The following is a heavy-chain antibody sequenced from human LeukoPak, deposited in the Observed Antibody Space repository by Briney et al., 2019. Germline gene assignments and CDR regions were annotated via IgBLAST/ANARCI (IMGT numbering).Heavy chain of an antibody. CDR1: GFTFTNAW. CDR2: IKSRPDGGTT. V-gene: IGHV3-15*01. Sequence: GGSLRLSCAASGFTFTNAWMDWVRQAPGKWLEWVGRIKSRPDGGTTDFAAPVKGRFTISRDDSKNTLYLHMNSLKTEDTAVYYCITVYDSVANWGRGTLVTVSS. D-gene: IGHD5-12*01. J-gene: IGHJ4*02. CDR3: ITVYDSVAN.